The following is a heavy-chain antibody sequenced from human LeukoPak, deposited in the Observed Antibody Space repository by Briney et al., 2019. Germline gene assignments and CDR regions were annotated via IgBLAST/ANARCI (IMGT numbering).Heavy chain of an antibody. CDR3: ARDAIVGAQTSAFDI. CDR2: ISAYNGNT. D-gene: IGHD1-26*01. CDR1: GYTFTSYD. V-gene: IGHV1-18*01. J-gene: IGHJ3*02. Sequence: RASVNVSCKASGYTFTSYDISWVRQAPGQGLEWMGWISAYNGNTNYAQKLQGRVTMTTDTSTSTAYMELRSLRSDDTAVYYCARDAIVGAQTSAFDIWGQGTMVTVSS.